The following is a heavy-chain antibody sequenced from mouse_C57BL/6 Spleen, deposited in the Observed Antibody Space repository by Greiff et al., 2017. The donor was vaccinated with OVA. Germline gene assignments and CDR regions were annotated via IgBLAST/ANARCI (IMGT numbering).Heavy chain of an antibody. Sequence: VKLQESGAELVRPGTSVKVSCKASGYAFTNYLIEWVKQRPGQGLEWIGVINPGSGGTNYNEKFKGKATLTADKSSSTAYMQLSSLTSEDSAVYFCAGWDYGSSGPYAMDYWGKGTSVTVSS. D-gene: IGHD1-1*01. CDR2: INPGSGGT. CDR3: AGWDYGSSGPYAMDY. CDR1: GYAFTNYL. J-gene: IGHJ4*01. V-gene: IGHV1-54*01.